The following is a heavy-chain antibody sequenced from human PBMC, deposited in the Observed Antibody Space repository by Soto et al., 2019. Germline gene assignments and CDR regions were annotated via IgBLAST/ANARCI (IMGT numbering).Heavy chain of an antibody. CDR1: GYTFTSYG. D-gene: IGHD2-2*03. Sequence: QVQLVQSGAEVKKPGASVKVSCKASGYTFTSYGISWVRQAPGQGLEWMGWISAYNGNTNYAQKLQGRVTMTTDTSTSTAYMELRSLRSDDTAVYYCAITLGYCSSTSCYAGAGAPNLCDPWGQGTLVTVSS. CDR3: AITLGYCSSTSCYAGAGAPNLCDP. J-gene: IGHJ5*02. V-gene: IGHV1-18*01. CDR2: ISAYNGNT.